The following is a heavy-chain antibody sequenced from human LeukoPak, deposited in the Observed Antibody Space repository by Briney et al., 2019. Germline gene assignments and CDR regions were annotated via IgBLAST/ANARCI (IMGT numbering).Heavy chain of an antibody. Sequence: SETLSLTCTVSGGSISSYYWSWIRQPAGKGLEWIGRIYTSGSTNYNPSLKSRVTMSVDTSKNQFSLKLSSVTAADTAVYYCARDAPYYDFWSGYYGPTSWGQGTLVTVSS. CDR3: ARDAPYYDFWSGYYGPTS. V-gene: IGHV4-4*07. J-gene: IGHJ5*02. CDR1: GGSISSYY. D-gene: IGHD3-3*01. CDR2: IYTSGST.